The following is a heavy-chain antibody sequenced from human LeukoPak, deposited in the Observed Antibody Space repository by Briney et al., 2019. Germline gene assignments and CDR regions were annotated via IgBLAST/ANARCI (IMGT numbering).Heavy chain of an antibody. CDR3: ARGNGNVGGRLDP. J-gene: IGHJ5*02. D-gene: IGHD4-23*01. V-gene: IGHV3-66*01. CDR2: LYSGGAT. Sequence: PGGSLRLSCAASGFTVNSNYMSWVRQAPGKDLEWVSGLYSGGATYYADSMGGRFTISRDHSKNTLYLQMTNLRVDDTAIYYCARGNGNVGGRLDPWGQGTRVTVSS. CDR1: GFTVNSNY.